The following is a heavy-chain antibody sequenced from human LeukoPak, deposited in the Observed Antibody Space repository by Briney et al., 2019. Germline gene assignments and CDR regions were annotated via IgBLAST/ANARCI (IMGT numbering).Heavy chain of an antibody. D-gene: IGHD5-18*01. V-gene: IGHV4-34*01. Sequence: SGTLSLTCAVYGGSFSGYYWSWIRQPPGKGLEWIGEINHSGSTNYNPSLKSRVTISVDTSKNQFSLKLSSVTAADTAVYYCARGYSYGYSWFDPWGQGTLVTVSS. CDR3: ARGYSYGYSWFDP. CDR2: INHSGST. CDR1: GGSFSGYY. J-gene: IGHJ5*02.